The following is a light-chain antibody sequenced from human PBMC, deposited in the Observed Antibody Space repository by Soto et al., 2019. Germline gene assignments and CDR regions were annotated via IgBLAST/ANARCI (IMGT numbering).Light chain of an antibody. CDR2: GAF. Sequence: EIVLTQSPGTLSLSPGERATLSCRASQSVSSSYLARYQQKPGQAPRLLIYGAFSRATGIPDRFSGSGSGTDFTLTISRLEPEDFAVYYCQQYGNSIPITFGQGTRLEIK. J-gene: IGKJ5*01. CDR3: QQYGNSIPIT. CDR1: QSVSSSY. V-gene: IGKV3-20*01.